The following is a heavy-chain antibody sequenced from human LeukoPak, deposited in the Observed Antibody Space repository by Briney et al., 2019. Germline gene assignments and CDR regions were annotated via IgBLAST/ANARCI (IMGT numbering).Heavy chain of an antibody. CDR1: GASISTSGYY. V-gene: IGHV4-39*01. D-gene: IGHD7-27*01. Sequence: SETLSLTCTVSGASISTSGYYWGWVRQSPGKGLEYVAAMSYTGSTFYNPSLRSRVTLSLGTSRTQFSLRLDSVTAEDTAVYYCARGSPIVAMIQQSTGDHYFDFWGRGTLVTVSS. J-gene: IGHJ4*02. CDR2: MSYTGST. CDR3: ARGSPIVAMIQQSTGDHYFDF.